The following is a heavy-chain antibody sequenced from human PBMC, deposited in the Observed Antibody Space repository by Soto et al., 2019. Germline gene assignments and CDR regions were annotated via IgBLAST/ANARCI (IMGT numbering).Heavy chain of an antibody. CDR1: GFTFDDYT. CDR2: ISWDGGST. V-gene: IGHV3-43*01. CDR3: AKAPGSGYFLPFDY. Sequence: GGSLRLSCAASGFTFDDYTMHWVRQAPGKGLEWVSLISWDGGSTYYADSVKGRFTISRDNSKNSLYLQMNSLRTEDTALYYCAKAPGSGYFLPFDYWGQGTLVTVSS. D-gene: IGHD3-22*01. J-gene: IGHJ4*02.